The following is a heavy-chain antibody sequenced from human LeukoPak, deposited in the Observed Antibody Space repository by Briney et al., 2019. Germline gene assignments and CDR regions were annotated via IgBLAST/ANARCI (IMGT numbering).Heavy chain of an antibody. D-gene: IGHD2-2*01. CDR3: ARLPDCSSTSSLKGAFDI. CDR1: GGSISSYY. J-gene: IGHJ3*02. Sequence: SETLSLTCTVSGGSISSYYWSWIRQPPGKGLEWIGYIYYSGSTNYNPSLKSRVTISVDTSKNQFSLKLSSVTAADTAVYYCARLPDCSSTSSLKGAFDIWGQGTMVTVSS. CDR2: IYYSGST. V-gene: IGHV4-59*08.